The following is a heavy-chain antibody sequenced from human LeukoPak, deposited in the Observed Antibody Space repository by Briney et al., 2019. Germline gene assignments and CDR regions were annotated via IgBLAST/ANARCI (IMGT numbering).Heavy chain of an antibody. CDR1: GGSISSYY. Sequence: SETLSLTCTVSGGSISSYYWSWIRQPPGKGLEWIGYIYYSGSTNYNPSLKSRVTISVDTSKNQFSLKLSSVTAADTAVYYCARGWGEVSYGSGTPTRMDVWGQGTTVTVSS. D-gene: IGHD3-10*01. CDR2: IYYSGST. J-gene: IGHJ6*02. V-gene: IGHV4-59*01. CDR3: ARGWGEVSYGSGTPTRMDV.